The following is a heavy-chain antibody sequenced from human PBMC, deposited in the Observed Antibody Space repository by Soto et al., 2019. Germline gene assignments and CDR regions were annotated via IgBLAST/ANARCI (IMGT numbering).Heavy chain of an antibody. D-gene: IGHD3-22*01. CDR1: GYTFTSYG. J-gene: IGHJ6*02. CDR3: ARGEEYYDSSGYPIYYYYGMDV. Sequence: KVSCKASGYTFTSYGISWVRQAPGKGLEWMGRIDPSDSYTNYSPSFQGHVTISADKSISTAYLQWSSLKASDTAMYYCARGEEYYDSSGYPIYYYYGMDVWGQGTTVTVSS. V-gene: IGHV5-10-1*01. CDR2: IDPSDSYT.